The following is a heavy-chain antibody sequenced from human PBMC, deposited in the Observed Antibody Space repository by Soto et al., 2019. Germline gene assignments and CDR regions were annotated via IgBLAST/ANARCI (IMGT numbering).Heavy chain of an antibody. CDR3: VHKGSGPIAFES. V-gene: IGHV2-5*02. D-gene: IGHD3-10*01. CDR2: IYWDDDK. J-gene: IGHJ4*02. CDR1: GFSLSTGGGC. Sequence: SRLTLVNPKQTLTLTCTFSGFSLSTGGGCGGCILQPPGKALEWLAVIYWDDDKRYSPSLKSRLSISKDTSKNQVVLTMTNMDPVDTATYYCVHKGSGPIAFESWGQGTLVTVSS.